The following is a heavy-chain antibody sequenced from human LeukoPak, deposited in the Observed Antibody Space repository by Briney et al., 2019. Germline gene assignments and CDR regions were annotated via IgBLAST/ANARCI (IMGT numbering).Heavy chain of an antibody. V-gene: IGHV4-59*01. Sequence: PSETLSLTCTVSGGSISSYYWSWIRQPPGKGLEWIGYIYYSGSTNYNPSLKSRVTISVDTSKNQFSLKLSSVTAADTAVYYGARERDQEGVTNTHYFDYWGQGTLVTVSS. CDR1: GGSISSYY. CDR3: ARERDQEGVTNTHYFDY. D-gene: IGHD5-18*01. J-gene: IGHJ4*02. CDR2: IYYSGST.